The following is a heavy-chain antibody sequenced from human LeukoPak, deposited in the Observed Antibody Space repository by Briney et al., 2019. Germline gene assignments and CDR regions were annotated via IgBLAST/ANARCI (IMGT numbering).Heavy chain of an antibody. CDR1: GFTLSIYA. Sequence: GGSLTLSCAPSGFTLSIYAMHGVPAAPDKGLEWVAVIWYDGSNKYYADSVKGRFTISRDNSKNTLYLQMNSLRAEDTAVYYCARDPGKGFDYWGQGTLVTVSS. CDR2: IWYDGSNK. V-gene: IGHV3-33*01. J-gene: IGHJ4*02. CDR3: ARDPGKGFDY.